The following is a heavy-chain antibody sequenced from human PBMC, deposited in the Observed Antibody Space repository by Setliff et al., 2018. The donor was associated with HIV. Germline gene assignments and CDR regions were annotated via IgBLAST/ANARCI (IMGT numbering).Heavy chain of an antibody. J-gene: IGHJ2*01. D-gene: IGHD3-10*01. CDR3: AREGGQGYSGSGSFYHRNFDL. V-gene: IGHV4-34*01. CDR1: GGSLSGYY. Sequence: PSETLSLTCAVYGGSLSGYYWSWVRQSPGRGLEWIGEINQSGNTNLNPSLKSRLIISVDTSKSQFSLKLTSVTAADTALYYCAREGGQGYSGSGSFYHRNFDLWGRGTLVTVSS. CDR2: INQSGNT.